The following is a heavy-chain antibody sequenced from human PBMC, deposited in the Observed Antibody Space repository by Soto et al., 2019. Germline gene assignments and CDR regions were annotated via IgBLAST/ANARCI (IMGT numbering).Heavy chain of an antibody. J-gene: IGHJ4*02. CDR1: GYAFTGYY. CDR2: INPNSGGT. V-gene: IGHV1-2*02. CDR3: ARDSRRITMVRGVSPPDY. Sequence: ASVKVSCKASGYAFTGYYMHWVRQAPGQGLEWMGWINPNSGGTNYAQKFQGRVTMTRDTSISTAYMELSRLRSDDTAVYYCARDSRRITMVRGVSPPDYWGQGTLVTVSS. D-gene: IGHD3-10*01.